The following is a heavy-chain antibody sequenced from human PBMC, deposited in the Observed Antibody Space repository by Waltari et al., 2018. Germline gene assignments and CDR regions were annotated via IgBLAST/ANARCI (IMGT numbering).Heavy chain of an antibody. J-gene: IGHJ4*02. CDR3: ARGELLFDY. V-gene: IGHV4-31*02. CDR2: IYHSGST. Sequence: NWIRKHPGKGLEWFGYIYHSGSTFYNPSLQSRVTISVDTSKNQFSLKLNSVTAADTAVYYCARGELLFDYWGQGALVTVSS. D-gene: IGHD1-7*01.